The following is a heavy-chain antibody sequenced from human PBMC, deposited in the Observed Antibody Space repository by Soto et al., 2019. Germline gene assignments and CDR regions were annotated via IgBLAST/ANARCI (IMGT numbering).Heavy chain of an antibody. CDR1: GFTFSSFD. V-gene: IGHV3-48*03. Sequence: VQLVESGGALVQPGGSLRLSCVGSGFTFSSFDMNWVRQAPGKGLAWISYISSRGISTHYADSVKGRFTISRDNAENSLFLQMNSLRVEDTAVYYCSRALTHYYDTSGPAFGYWGQGTLLTVSS. D-gene: IGHD3-22*01. CDR3: SRALTHYYDTSGPAFGY. J-gene: IGHJ4*02. CDR2: ISSRGIST.